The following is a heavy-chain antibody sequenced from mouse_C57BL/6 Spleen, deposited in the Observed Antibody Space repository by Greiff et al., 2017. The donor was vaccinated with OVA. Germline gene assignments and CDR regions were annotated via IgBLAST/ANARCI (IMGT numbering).Heavy chain of an antibody. CDR3: ASSPLLYGNSPYYAMYD. CDR2: IHPNSGST. D-gene: IGHD1-1*01. Sequence: QVQLQQPGAELVKPGASVTLSCKASGYTFTSYWMHWVKQRPGQGLEWIGMIHPNSGSTNYNEKFKNKATLTVDKSYSTAYMQLSSLTSEDSAVSYYASSPLLYGNSPYYAMYDWGQGTSVTVSS. J-gene: IGHJ4*01. V-gene: IGHV1-64*01. CDR1: GYTFTSYW.